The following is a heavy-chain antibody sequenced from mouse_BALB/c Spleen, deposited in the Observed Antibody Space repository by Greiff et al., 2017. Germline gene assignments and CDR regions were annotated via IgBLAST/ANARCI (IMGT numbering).Heavy chain of an antibody. V-gene: IGHV2-2*02. J-gene: IGHJ4*01. CDR1: GFSLTSYG. CDR3: ARNLQYDSYAMDY. Sequence: QVKLMESGPGLVQPSQSLSITCTVSGFSLTSYGVHWVRQSPGKGLEWLGVIWSGGSTDYNAAFISRLSISKDNSKSQVFFKMNSLQANDTAIYYCARNLQYDSYAMDYWGQGTSVTVSS. CDR2: IWSGGST.